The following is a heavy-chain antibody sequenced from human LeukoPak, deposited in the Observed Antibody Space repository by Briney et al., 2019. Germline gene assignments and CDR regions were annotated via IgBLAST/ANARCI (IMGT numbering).Heavy chain of an antibody. CDR2: INPNSGGT. Sequence: ASVKVSCKASGYTFTGYYMHWVRQAPGQGLEWMGWINPNSGGTNYAQKFQGRVTMTRDTSISTAYMELSRLRSDDTAVYYCARGYGSGITHPFDYWGQGTLVTVSP. V-gene: IGHV1-2*02. CDR3: ARGYGSGITHPFDY. J-gene: IGHJ4*02. CDR1: GYTFTGYY. D-gene: IGHD3-10*01.